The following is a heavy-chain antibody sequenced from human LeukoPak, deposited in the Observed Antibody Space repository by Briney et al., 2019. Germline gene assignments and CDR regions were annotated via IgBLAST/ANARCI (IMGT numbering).Heavy chain of an antibody. CDR2: IIPIFGTA. Sequence: ASVKVSCKXSGGTFSSYAISWVRQAPGQGLEGMGGIIPIFGTANYAQKFQGRVTITTDESTSTAYMELSSLRSEDTAVYYCARVTACRYCSGGSFMNWFDPWGQGTLVTVSS. CDR3: ARVTACRYCSGGSFMNWFDP. CDR1: GGTFSSYA. V-gene: IGHV1-69*05. J-gene: IGHJ5*02. D-gene: IGHD2-15*01.